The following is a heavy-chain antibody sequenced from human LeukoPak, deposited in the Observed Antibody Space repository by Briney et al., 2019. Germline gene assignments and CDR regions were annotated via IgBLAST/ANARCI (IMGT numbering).Heavy chain of an antibody. V-gene: IGHV3-21*01. CDR3: ARVDIYYYYMDV. Sequence: GGSLRLSCAASGFTFSVYTMNWVRQAPGKGLEWVSSITSSSGYIYYADSLQGRFTISRDNAKNSLYLQMDNLRAEDTAVYYCARVDIYYYYMDVWGKGTTVTVSS. D-gene: IGHD2-15*01. J-gene: IGHJ6*03. CDR1: GFTFSVYT. CDR2: ITSSSGYI.